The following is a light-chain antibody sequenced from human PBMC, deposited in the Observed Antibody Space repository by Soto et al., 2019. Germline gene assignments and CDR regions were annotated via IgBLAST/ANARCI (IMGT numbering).Light chain of an antibody. Sequence: AIQVTQSPSSLSASVGEKIIITCRASRDVGSDVSWYQQKPGQAPKLLIYAASNLYTGVPSRFSGSRSGTEFTLTISSLQPEDFASYYCLQDYGDSWTFGQGTKVEIE. V-gene: IGKV1-6*01. CDR3: LQDYGDSWT. CDR2: AAS. CDR1: RDVGSD. J-gene: IGKJ1*01.